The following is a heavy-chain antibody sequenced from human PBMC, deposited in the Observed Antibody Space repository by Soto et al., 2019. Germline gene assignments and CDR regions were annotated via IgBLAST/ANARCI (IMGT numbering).Heavy chain of an antibody. CDR2: ISGSCTIT. J-gene: IGHJ3*02. D-gene: IGHD2-15*01. V-gene: IGHV3-23*01. CDR1: GFTFRSFA. Sequence: PGGSLRLSCAASGFTFRSFAMSWVRQAPGKGLECVSSISGSCTITYNADSVKGRFTISRDNSKNMLYLQMNTLRAEDTAVYYCAKDCSGGSCYRAFDIWGHGTMVTVSS. CDR3: AKDCSGGSCYRAFDI.